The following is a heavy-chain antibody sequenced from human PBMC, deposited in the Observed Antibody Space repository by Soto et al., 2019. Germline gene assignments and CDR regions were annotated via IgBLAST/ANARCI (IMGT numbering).Heavy chain of an antibody. J-gene: IGHJ4*02. Sequence: EVQLVESGGGLVKPGGSLRLSCAASGFTFSSYSMNWVRQAPGKGLEWVSSISSSGSYIYYADSVKGRFTISRDNAKNSLYLQMNSLRAEDTAVYYCVRDQRDGYSFDYWGQGTLVTVSS. CDR1: GFTFSSYS. CDR2: ISSSGSYI. CDR3: VRDQRDGYSFDY. D-gene: IGHD5-12*01. V-gene: IGHV3-21*01.